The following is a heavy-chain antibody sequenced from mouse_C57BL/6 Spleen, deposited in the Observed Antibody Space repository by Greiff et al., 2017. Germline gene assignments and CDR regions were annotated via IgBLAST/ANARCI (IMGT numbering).Heavy chain of an antibody. CDR2: IHPNSGST. CDR1: GYTFTSYW. D-gene: IGHD2-1*01. V-gene: IGHV1-64*01. J-gene: IGHJ2*01. CDR3: ARWRGNYAYYFDY. Sequence: VQLQQSGAELVKPGASVKLSCKASGYTFTSYWMHWVKQRPGQGLEWIGMIHPNSGSTNYNEKFKSKATLTVDKSSSTAYMQLSSLTSEDSAVYYCARWRGNYAYYFDYWGQGTTLTVSS.